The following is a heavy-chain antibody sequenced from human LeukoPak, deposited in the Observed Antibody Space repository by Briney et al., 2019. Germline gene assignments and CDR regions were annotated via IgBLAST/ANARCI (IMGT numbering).Heavy chain of an antibody. D-gene: IGHD3-3*01. CDR1: VYTFTSYD. Sequence: ASVKVSCKASVYTFTSYDINWVRQATEHRLEWMGWMNPNSGNTGYAHKFQGRVTMTRNTSISTAYMELSSLRSEDTAVYYGARIPPGVFGVVPWYGMDVWGQGTTVTVSS. J-gene: IGHJ6*02. V-gene: IGHV1-8*01. CDR2: MNPNSGNT. CDR3: ARIPPGVFGVVPWYGMDV.